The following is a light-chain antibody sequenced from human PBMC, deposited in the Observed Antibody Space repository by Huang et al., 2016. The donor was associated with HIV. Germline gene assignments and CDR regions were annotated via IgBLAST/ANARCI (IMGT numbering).Light chain of an antibody. CDR2: AAS. V-gene: IGKV1-27*01. CDR1: QGISNY. CDR3: QKYNSAPPWT. J-gene: IGKJ1*01. Sequence: DIQMTQSPSSLSASVGDRVTITCRASQGISNYLDWYQQKPGKVPKLLIYAASTLHSGVPSRFSGSGSGTDFTLTISSLQPEDVATYYCQKYNSAPPWTFGQGTKVEIK.